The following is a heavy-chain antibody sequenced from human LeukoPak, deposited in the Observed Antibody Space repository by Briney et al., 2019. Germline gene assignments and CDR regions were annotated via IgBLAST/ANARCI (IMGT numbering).Heavy chain of an antibody. V-gene: IGHV1-69*13. CDR3: ARQPRGTATDYYYYYMDV. Sequence: GASVKVSCKASGGTFSSYAISWVRQAPGQGLEWMGGIIPIFGTANYAQKFQGRVTITADESTSTAYMELSSLRSEDTAVYYCARQPRGTATDYYYYYMDVWGKGTTVTVSS. J-gene: IGHJ6*03. CDR1: GGTFSSYA. CDR2: IIPIFGTA. D-gene: IGHD5-18*01.